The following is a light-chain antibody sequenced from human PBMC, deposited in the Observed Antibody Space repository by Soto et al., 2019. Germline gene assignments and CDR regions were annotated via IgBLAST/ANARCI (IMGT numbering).Light chain of an antibody. CDR2: EVS. CDR3: SSYTSSSLYV. V-gene: IGLV2-18*02. CDR1: SSDVGSYNR. Sequence: QSALTQPPSVSGSPGQSVTISCTGTSSDVGSYNRVSWYQQPPGTAPKLMIYEVSNRPSGVPDRFSGSKSGNTASLTISGLQAEDEADYCCSSYTSSSLYVFGTGTKVTVL. J-gene: IGLJ1*01.